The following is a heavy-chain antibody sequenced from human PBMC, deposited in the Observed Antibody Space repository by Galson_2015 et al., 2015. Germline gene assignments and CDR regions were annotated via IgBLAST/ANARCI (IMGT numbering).Heavy chain of an antibody. D-gene: IGHD3-16*01. J-gene: IGHJ4*02. V-gene: IGHV3-33*01. CDR3: ARGGSYFDD. CDR1: GFTFSSYG. Sequence: SLRLSCAASGFTFSSYGMRWVRQTPGKGLEWVAVIWYDGSNKYYADSVKGRFTISRDNSKNTLYLQMNSLRAEDTAVYYCARGGSYFDDWGQGTLVTVSS. CDR2: IWYDGSNK.